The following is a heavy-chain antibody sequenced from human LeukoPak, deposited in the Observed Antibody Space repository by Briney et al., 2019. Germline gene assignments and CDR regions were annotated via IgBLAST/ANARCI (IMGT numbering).Heavy chain of an antibody. Sequence: SVKVSCKASGGTFSSYAISWVRQAPGQGLEWMGGIIPIFGTANYAQKFQGRVTITADESTSTAYMELSSLRSEDTAVYYCARCSYYYDSSGYYYYYYGMDVWGQGTTVTASS. CDR2: IIPIFGTA. J-gene: IGHJ6*02. CDR3: ARCSYYYDSSGYYYYYYGMDV. CDR1: GGTFSSYA. D-gene: IGHD3-22*01. V-gene: IGHV1-69*13.